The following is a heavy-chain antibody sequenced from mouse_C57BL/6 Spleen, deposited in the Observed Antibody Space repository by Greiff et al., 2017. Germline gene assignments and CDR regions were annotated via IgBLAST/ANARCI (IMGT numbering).Heavy chain of an antibody. D-gene: IGHD4-1*01. CDR2: IDPETGGT. CDR1: GYTFTDYE. CDR3: TRYVPVWYFDC. V-gene: IGHV1-15*01. J-gene: IGHJ2*01. Sequence: VQLQQSGAELVRPGASVTLSCKASGYTFTDYEMHWVKQTPVHGLEWIGAIDPETGGTAYNQKFKDKAILTAEKSSSTAYMELRSLTSEDSAVYYCTRYVPVWYFDCWGQGTTLTVSS.